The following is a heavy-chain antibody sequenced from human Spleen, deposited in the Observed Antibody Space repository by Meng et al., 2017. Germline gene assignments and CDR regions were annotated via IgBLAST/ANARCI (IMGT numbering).Heavy chain of an antibody. Sequence: KVSCKGSGYSFTSYWIGWVRQMPGKGLEWMGIIYPGDSDTRYSPSFQGQVTISADKSISTAYLQWSSLKASDTAMYYCARGGRYSYNMCDYWGQGTLVTVSS. CDR1: GYSFTSYW. V-gene: IGHV5-51*01. J-gene: IGHJ4*02. CDR3: ARGGRYSYNMCDY. D-gene: IGHD3-16*02. CDR2: IYPGDSDT.